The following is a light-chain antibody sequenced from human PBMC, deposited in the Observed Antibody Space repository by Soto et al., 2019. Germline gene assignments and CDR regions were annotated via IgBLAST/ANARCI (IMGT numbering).Light chain of an antibody. J-gene: IGKJ2*01. CDR3: PDYNSAPFT. CDR1: QGSSSY. CDR2: AAA. Sequence: DIQMTQSPSSLSATVGDRVTITCRASQGSSSYLAWYQQKPCKVPKLLIFAAATLQSGVPSRFSGSGSGKEFTLTISSRLPEDVATYYCPDYNSAPFTFGQGNKVEI. V-gene: IGKV1-27*01.